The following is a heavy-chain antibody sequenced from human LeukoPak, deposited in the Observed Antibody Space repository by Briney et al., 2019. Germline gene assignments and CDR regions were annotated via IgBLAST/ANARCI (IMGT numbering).Heavy chain of an antibody. CDR3: AKRGVVIRVILVGFHKEAYYFDS. V-gene: IGHV3-23*01. CDR1: GITLSNYC. J-gene: IGHJ4*02. CDR2: ISDSGGST. Sequence: PGASLLLSCAVSGITLSNYCMSWVRPAPGEGLEFVAGISDSGGSTNYADSVKGRFTIARDNPKNTLYLQMNSLRAEDTAVYFCAKRGVVIRVILVGFHKEAYYFDSWGQGALVTVSS. D-gene: IGHD3-22*01.